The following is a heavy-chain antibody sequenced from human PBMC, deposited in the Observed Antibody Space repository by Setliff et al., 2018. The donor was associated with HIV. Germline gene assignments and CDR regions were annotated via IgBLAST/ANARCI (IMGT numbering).Heavy chain of an antibody. J-gene: IGHJ4*02. CDR1: GYSFTIYS. CDR2: IHTSSGKP. CDR3: ARNSPFPPSSGAHFDF. D-gene: IGHD3-22*01. V-gene: IGHV7-4-1*02. Sequence: ASVKVSCKASGYSFTIYSINWLRQAPGQGPEWMGWIHTSSGKPTYVRDFTGRFVFSLDTSVNTAFLQISDLKTEDTAVYYCARNSPFPPSSGAHFDFWGPGTLVTVSS.